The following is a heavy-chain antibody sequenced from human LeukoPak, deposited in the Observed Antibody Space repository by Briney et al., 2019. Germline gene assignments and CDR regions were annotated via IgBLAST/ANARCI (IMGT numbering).Heavy chain of an antibody. J-gene: IGHJ5*02. Sequence: PSETLSLTCTVSGGSISSSSYYWSWIRQPPGKGLEWIGEINHSGSTNYNPSIKCRVTISVDTSKNQFSLKLSSVTAADTAVYYCAREEDSSSSTPPLRGLVDLWGQGTLATVSS. CDR1: GGSISSSSYY. D-gene: IGHD6-13*01. V-gene: IGHV4-39*07. CDR3: AREEDSSSSTPPLRGLVDL. CDR2: INHSGST.